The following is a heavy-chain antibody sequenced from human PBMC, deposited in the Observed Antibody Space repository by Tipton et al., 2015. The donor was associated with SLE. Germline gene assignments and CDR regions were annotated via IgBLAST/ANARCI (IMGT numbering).Heavy chain of an antibody. D-gene: IGHD1-14*01. J-gene: IGHJ5*02. CDR2: IYYSGST. V-gene: IGHV4-28*01. CDR3: VRKPDGRNRFDP. Sequence: GLVKPSDTLSLTCVVSGFSIRSSYWWGWIRQPPGKGLEWIGYIYYSGSTHYNLSLQSRATMSVDTSKNQLSLKLSSVTAVDTAVYYCVRKPDGRNRFDPWGQGTLVIVSS. CDR1: GFSIRSSYW.